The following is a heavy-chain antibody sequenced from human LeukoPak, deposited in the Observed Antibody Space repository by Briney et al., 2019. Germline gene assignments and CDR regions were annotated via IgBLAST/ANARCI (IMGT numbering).Heavy chain of an antibody. CDR3: ARSRYGSGRQFDY. CDR2: VYHSGIT. Sequence: SETLSLTCTVSGYSISSDYYWGWIRQPPGKGLEWIGSVYHSGITYYNPSLKSRVTISVDTSKNQFSLKLNSVTAADTAVYYCARSRYGSGRQFDYWGQGTLVTVSS. J-gene: IGHJ4*02. D-gene: IGHD6-19*01. V-gene: IGHV4-38-2*02. CDR1: GYSISSDYY.